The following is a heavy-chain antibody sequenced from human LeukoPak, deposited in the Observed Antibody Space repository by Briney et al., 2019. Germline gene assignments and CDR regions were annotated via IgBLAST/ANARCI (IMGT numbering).Heavy chain of an antibody. Sequence: PSQTLSLTCTVSGGSISSGGYYWSWIRQHPGKGLEWIGYIYYSGSTNYNPSLKSRVTISVDTSKNQFSLKLSSVTAADTAVYYCARGPDYDFWSGYYVDVWGKGTTVTVSS. CDR2: IYYSGST. CDR1: GGSISSGGYY. D-gene: IGHD3-3*01. CDR3: ARGPDYDFWSGYYVDV. J-gene: IGHJ6*04. V-gene: IGHV4-31*03.